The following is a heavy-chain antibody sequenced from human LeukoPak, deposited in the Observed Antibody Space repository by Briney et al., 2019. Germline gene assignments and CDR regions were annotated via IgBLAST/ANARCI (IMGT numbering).Heavy chain of an antibody. CDR3: ARRRQQLVLYYFDY. CDR2: IKQDGGQI. V-gene: IGHV3-7*01. J-gene: IGHJ4*02. CDR1: EFTFSSYW. D-gene: IGHD6-13*01. Sequence: GGSLRLSCAASEFTFSSYWMSWVRQAPGKGLEWVANIKQDGGQIYYLDSVKGRFTVSRDNAKNSLYLQMNSLRAEDTAVYYCARRRQQLVLYYFDYWGQGTLVTVSS.